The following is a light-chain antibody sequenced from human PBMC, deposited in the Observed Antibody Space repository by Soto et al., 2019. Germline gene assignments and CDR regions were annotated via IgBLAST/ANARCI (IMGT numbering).Light chain of an antibody. CDR3: SSYAASNTVV. CDR1: SSDVGGYNY. V-gene: IGLV2-8*01. J-gene: IGLJ2*01. Sequence: QSALTQPPSASGSPGQSVTISCTGTSSDVGGYNYVSWYQQHPGKAPKLMIYEVRNRPSGVPDRFSGSKSGNTASLTVSGLQAEDEADYYCSSYAASNTVVFGGGTKLTVL. CDR2: EVR.